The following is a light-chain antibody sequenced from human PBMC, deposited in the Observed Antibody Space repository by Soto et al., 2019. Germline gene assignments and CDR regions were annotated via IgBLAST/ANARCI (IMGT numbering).Light chain of an antibody. V-gene: IGKV3D-20*01. CDR2: DAS. CDR1: QSVSSSY. Sequence: SGANVSLAPDGRPTLSSGSLQSVSSSYLAWYQQKPGLAPRLLIYDASSRATGIPDRFSGSGSGTDFTLTISRLEPEDFAVYYCQQYGSSLGITFAQGTRLEIK. CDR3: QQYGSSLGIT. J-gene: IGKJ5*01.